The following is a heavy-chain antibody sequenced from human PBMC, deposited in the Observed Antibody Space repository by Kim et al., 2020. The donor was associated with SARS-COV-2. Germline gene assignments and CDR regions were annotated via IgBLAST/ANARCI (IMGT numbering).Heavy chain of an antibody. CDR1: GYSFTSYW. CDR3: ASQLRFLEWSYGMDV. D-gene: IGHD3-3*01. Sequence: GESLKISCKGSGYSFTSYWISWVRQMPGKGLEWMGRIDPSDSYTNYSPSFQGHVTISADKSISTAYLQWSSLKASDTAMYYCASQLRFLEWSYGMDVWGQGTTVTVSS. J-gene: IGHJ6*02. CDR2: IDPSDSYT. V-gene: IGHV5-10-1*01.